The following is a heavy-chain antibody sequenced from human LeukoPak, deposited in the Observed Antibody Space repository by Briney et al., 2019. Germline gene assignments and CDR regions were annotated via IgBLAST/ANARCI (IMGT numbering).Heavy chain of an antibody. CDR2: ISAYNGNT. V-gene: IGHV1-18*01. D-gene: IGHD3-10*01. Sequence: ASVKVSCKASGYTFTSYGISWVRQAPGQGLEWMGWISAYNGNTNYAQKLQGRVTMTTDTSTSTAYMELRSLRSDDTAVYYCARSPGYGSGSYGIGMDVWGQGTTVTVSS. J-gene: IGHJ6*02. CDR1: GYTFTSYG. CDR3: ARSPGYGSGSYGIGMDV.